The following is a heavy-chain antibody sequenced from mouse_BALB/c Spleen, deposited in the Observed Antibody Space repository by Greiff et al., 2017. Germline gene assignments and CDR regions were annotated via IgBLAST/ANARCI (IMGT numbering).Heavy chain of an antibody. CDR2: IYPGDGDT. V-gene: IGHV1-87*01. CDR3: ARGNYEGYAMDY. CDR1: GYTFTSYW. Sequence: VKLQQSGAELARPGASVKLSCKASGYTFTSYWMQWVKQRPGQGLEWIGAIYPGDGDTRYTQKFKGKATLTADKSSSTAYMQLSSLASEDSAVYYCARGNYEGYAMDYWGQGTSVTVSS. D-gene: IGHD2-1*01. J-gene: IGHJ4*01.